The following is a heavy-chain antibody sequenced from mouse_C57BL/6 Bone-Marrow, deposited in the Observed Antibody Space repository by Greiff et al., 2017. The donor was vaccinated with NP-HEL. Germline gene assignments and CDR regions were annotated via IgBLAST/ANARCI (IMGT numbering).Heavy chain of an antibody. CDR2: ISSGGDYI. Sequence: EVQGVESGEGLVKPGGSLKLSCAASGFTFSSYAMSWVRQTPEKRLEWVAYISSGGDYIYYADTVKGRFTISRDNAWNTLYLQMSSLKSEDTAMYYCTRDGRGFAYWGQGTLVTVSA. V-gene: IGHV5-9-1*02. J-gene: IGHJ3*01. CDR1: GFTFSSYA. CDR3: TRDGRGFAY. D-gene: IGHD2-3*01.